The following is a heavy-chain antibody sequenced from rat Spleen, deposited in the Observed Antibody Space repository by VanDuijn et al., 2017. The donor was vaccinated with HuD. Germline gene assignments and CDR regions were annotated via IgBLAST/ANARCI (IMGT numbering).Heavy chain of an antibody. J-gene: IGHJ4*01. CDR1: GFTFSDYG. Sequence: EVQLMESGGGLVQPGRSLKLSCVASGFTFSDYGMNWIRQAPGKGLEWVAYISGSSGTIYYADTVKGRFTISRDNARNTLYFQLSSLRSEDTATYYCARQDYDGYYRYVMDAWGQGGSVTVSS. CDR2: ISGSSGTI. D-gene: IGHD1-12*03. V-gene: IGHV5-34*01. CDR3: ARQDYDGYYRYVMDA.